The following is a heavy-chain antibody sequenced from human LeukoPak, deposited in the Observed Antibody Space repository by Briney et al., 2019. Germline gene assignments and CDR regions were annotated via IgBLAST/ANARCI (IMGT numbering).Heavy chain of an antibody. V-gene: IGHV4-59*08. J-gene: IGHJ3*02. CDR1: GGSISSYY. Sequence: PSETLSLTCTVSGGSISSYYWSWIRQPPGKGLEWIGYIYYSGSTNYNPSLKSRVTISVDTSKNQFSLKLSSVTAADTAVYYCARWYYYDSSGAFDIWGQGTMVTVSS. D-gene: IGHD3-22*01. CDR2: IYYSGST. CDR3: ARWYYYDSSGAFDI.